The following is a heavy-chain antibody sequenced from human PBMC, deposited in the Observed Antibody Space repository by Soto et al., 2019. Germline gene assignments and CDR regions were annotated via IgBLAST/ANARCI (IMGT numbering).Heavy chain of an antibody. V-gene: IGHV1-18*01. CDR3: ARPHYYYDVWAF. CDR1: GYTFTSYG. CDR2: ISAYNGNA. J-gene: IGHJ6*02. Sequence: ASVKVSCKASGYTFTSYGISWVRQAPGQGLEWMGWISAYNGNANYAQKLQGRVTMTTDTSTSTAYMELRSLRSEDTAVYYCARPHYYYDVWAFGAQGPTVTASS.